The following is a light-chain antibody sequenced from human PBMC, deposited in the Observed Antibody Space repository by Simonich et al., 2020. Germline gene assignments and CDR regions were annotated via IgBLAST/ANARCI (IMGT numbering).Light chain of an antibody. Sequence: DIVMTQSPASLAVSLGERATINCKSSQSVLYSPNNKNYLSWYQQKPGQPPKLLIYWASTRESGVPDRFSGSGSGTDFTLTISSLQAEDVAVYYCQQYYSTPLTFGGGTKVEIK. J-gene: IGKJ4*01. V-gene: IGKV4-1*01. CDR1: QSVLYSPNNKNY. CDR3: QQYYSTPLT. CDR2: WAS.